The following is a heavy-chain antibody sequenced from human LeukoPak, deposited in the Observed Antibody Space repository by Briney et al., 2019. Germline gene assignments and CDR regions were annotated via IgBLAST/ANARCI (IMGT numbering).Heavy chain of an antibody. Sequence: PGGSLRLSCAASGFTFSSYAMRWVRQAPGKGLKFVSAISSSGGNTWYAESVKGRFTISRDNSKNTLSLQMNSLRAEDTAVYYCAKMKYGSSPFDYWGQGTPVTVSS. CDR3: AKMKYGSSPFDY. D-gene: IGHD6-6*01. CDR1: GFTFSSYA. V-gene: IGHV3-23*01. J-gene: IGHJ4*02. CDR2: ISSSGGNT.